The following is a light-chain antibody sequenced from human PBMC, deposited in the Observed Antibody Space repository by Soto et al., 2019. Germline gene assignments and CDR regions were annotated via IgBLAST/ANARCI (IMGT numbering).Light chain of an antibody. CDR2: DAS. CDR3: QQYDSFSVWT. CDR1: QGISGW. J-gene: IGKJ1*01. V-gene: IGKV1-5*01. Sequence: DIQMTQSPSTLPASVGDRVTITCRASQGISGWLAWYQQKAGKAPKLLIFDASSLKSGVPSRFSGSGSGTEFTLTINSLQPDDFATYYCQQYDSFSVWTFGQGTKVEIK.